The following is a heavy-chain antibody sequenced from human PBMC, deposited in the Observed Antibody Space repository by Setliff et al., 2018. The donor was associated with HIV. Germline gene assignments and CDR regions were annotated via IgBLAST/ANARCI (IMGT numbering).Heavy chain of an antibody. CDR2: IYIDGST. J-gene: IGHJ4*02. Sequence: PGGSLRLSCAASGFTVSSNYMSWIRQAPGKGLEWVSVIYIDGSTYYADSVRGRFTISRDNYKNTLYLQMKSLRAEDTAVYYCAREDPPADFHFWSGRLADWGQGSLVTVS. V-gene: IGHV3-66*02. D-gene: IGHD3-3*02. CDR1: GFTVSSNY. CDR3: AREDPPADFHFWSGRLAD.